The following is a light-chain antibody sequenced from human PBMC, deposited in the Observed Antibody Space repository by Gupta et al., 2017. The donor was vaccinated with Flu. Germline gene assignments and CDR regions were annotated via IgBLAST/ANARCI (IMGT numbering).Light chain of an antibody. J-gene: IGLJ3*02. Sequence: QSVLTQPPSASGTPGQRVTISRSGSSSNIGSNYVYWYQQFPARAPKLLIYTNNQRPSGVPDRFSGSKSGTSASLAISGLRSEYEADYYCAAWDCSLGGLWVFGGGTKLTVL. V-gene: IGLV1-47*01. CDR1: SSNIGSNY. CDR3: AAWDCSLGGLWV. CDR2: TNN.